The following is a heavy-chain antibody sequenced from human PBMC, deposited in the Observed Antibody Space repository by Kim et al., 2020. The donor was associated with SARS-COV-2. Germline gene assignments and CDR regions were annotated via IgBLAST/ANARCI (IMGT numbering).Heavy chain of an antibody. J-gene: IGHJ6*02. CDR2: INTNTGNP. CDR3: ASPSAVAGEGYFHYGMDV. V-gene: IGHV7-4-1*02. D-gene: IGHD6-19*01. CDR1: GYTFTSSA. Sequence: ASLKVSCKASGYTFTSSAINWVRQAPGQGLEWMGWINTNTGNPTYAQDFTGRFVFSLDTSVSTAYLQISSLKAEDTAVYYCASPSAVAGEGYFHYGMDVWGQGTTITVSS.